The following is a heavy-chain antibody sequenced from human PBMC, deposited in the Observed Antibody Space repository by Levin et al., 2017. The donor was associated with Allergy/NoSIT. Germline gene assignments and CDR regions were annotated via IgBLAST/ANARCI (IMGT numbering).Heavy chain of an antibody. Sequence: ASVKVSCKASGYSFTSYAMHWVRQVPGQRPEWMGWINTGYGNTETSQKFQGRISITMDTSATKAYLELITLRSEDTAVYYCATGYCKSATCYHFDFWGQGTLVTVSS. CDR1: GYSFTSYA. V-gene: IGHV1-3*04. J-gene: IGHJ4*02. CDR2: INTGYGNT. D-gene: IGHD2-2*01. CDR3: ATGYCKSATCYHFDF.